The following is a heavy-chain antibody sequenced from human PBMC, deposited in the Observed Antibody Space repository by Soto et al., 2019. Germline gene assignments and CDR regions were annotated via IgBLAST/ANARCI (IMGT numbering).Heavy chain of an antibody. CDR1: GYTLTELS. D-gene: IGHD2-15*01. V-gene: IGHV1-24*01. J-gene: IGHJ3*02. CDR3: ATDLGVCSGGSCYSIKGYDAFDI. CDR2: FDPEDGET. Sequence: ASVKVSCKVSGYTLTELSMHWVRQAPGKGLEWMGGFDPEDGETIYAQKFQGRVTMTEDTSTDTAYMELSSLRSEDTAVYYRATDLGVCSGGSCYSIKGYDAFDIWGQGTMVTVSS.